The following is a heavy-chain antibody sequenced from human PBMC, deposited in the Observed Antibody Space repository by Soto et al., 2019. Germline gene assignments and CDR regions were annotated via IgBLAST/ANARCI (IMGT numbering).Heavy chain of an antibody. Sequence: QLQLQESGPGLVKASETLSLTCTVSGGSITRNNHFWGWIRQSPGKGLEWIGSIQYGGTTNYNPHLKSRVIMSAETSKNQFSLMMNSVTAADTAVYYCARLGSSGWYQGSYFDYWGQGTLVTVSS. J-gene: IGHJ4*02. V-gene: IGHV4-39*01. CDR2: IQYGGTT. CDR3: ARLGSSGWYQGSYFDY. D-gene: IGHD6-19*01. CDR1: GGSITRNNHF.